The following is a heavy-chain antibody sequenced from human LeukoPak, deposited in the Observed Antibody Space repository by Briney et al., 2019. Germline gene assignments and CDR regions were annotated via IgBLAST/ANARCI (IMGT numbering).Heavy chain of an antibody. Sequence: GGSLRLSCTASGVTFSSHGMHWVRQAPGKGLEWVALIWYDGSNKYYADSVKGRFTISRDNSKNTLYLQMSSLRVADTAVYYCAKDWGYYDTSGYYFDYWGQGTLVTVSS. CDR2: IWYDGSNK. CDR3: AKDWGYYDTSGYYFDY. CDR1: GVTFSSHG. D-gene: IGHD3-22*01. V-gene: IGHV3-30*02. J-gene: IGHJ4*02.